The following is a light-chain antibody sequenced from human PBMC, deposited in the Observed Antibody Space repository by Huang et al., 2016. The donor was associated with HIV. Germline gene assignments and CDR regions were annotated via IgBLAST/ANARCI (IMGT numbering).Light chain of an antibody. CDR1: QDIGTS. V-gene: IGKV1-13*02. CDR2: GAS. Sequence: HLTQSPPSLSASVGDSAFISCRASQDIGTSLAWYQQRTGRAPKLLISGASTLQTGVPSRFSGESAGTFFTLFITDLQPEDFATYYCQQLHAYPITFGQGTRLDIK. J-gene: IGKJ5*01. CDR3: QQLHAYPIT.